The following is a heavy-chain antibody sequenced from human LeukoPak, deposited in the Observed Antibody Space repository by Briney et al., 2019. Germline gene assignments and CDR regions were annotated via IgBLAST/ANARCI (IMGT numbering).Heavy chain of an antibody. V-gene: IGHV3-21*01. D-gene: IGHD2-2*01. Sequence: PGGSLRLSCAASGFTFSSYTMNWVRQAPGKGLEWVSSISSSSSYIYYADSVKGRFTISRDNAKNSLSLQMNSLRAEDTAAYYCARGVPALDYWGQGTLVTVSS. CDR3: ARGVPALDY. CDR1: GFTFSSYT. J-gene: IGHJ4*02. CDR2: ISSSSSYI.